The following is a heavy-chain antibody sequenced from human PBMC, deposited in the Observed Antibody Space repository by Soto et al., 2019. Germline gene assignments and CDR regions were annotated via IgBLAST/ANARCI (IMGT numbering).Heavy chain of an antibody. CDR2: ISSSSSTI. D-gene: IGHD2-2*01. CDR1: GFTFSSFS. V-gene: IGHV3-48*01. J-gene: IGHJ1*01. CDR3: ARSNIVVVPAALEYFQH. Sequence: GGSLRLSCAASGFTFSSFSINWVRQAPGEGLEWVSYISSSSSTIYYADSVKGRFTISRDNAKNSLYLQMNSLRAEDTAVYYCARSNIVVVPAALEYFQHWGQGTLVTVSS.